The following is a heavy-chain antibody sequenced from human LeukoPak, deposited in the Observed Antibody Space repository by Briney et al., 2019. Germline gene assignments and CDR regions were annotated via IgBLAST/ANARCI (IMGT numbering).Heavy chain of an antibody. CDR3: ARISTTGTTPFDY. CDR1: GGSISSSNW. V-gene: IGHV4-4*02. Sequence: SETLSLTCAVSGGSISSSNWWSWVRQPPGKGLEWIGEIYHSGSTNYNPSLKSRVTVSIDTSKNQFSLKLSSVTAADTAVYYCARISTTGTTPFDYWGQGTLVTVSS. D-gene: IGHD1-1*01. J-gene: IGHJ4*02. CDR2: IYHSGST.